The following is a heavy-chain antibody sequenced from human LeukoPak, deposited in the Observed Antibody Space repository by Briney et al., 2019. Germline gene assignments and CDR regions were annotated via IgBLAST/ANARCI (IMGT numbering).Heavy chain of an antibody. V-gene: IGHV6-1*01. CDR1: GDSVSSNSAA. D-gene: IGHD6-19*01. CDR2: TYYRSRWYN. Sequence: PSQTLSLTCAISGDSVSSNSAAWNWISQSPSRGLEWLGRTYYRSRWYNEYALSVKSRITINPDTSKNQFSLQLNSVTPEDTAVYYCARVTEKQYLPFDSWGQGTLVTVSS. CDR3: ARVTEKQYLPFDS. J-gene: IGHJ4*02.